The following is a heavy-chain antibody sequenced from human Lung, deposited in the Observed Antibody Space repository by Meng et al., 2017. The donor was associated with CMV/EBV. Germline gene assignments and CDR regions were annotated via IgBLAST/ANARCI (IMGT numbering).Heavy chain of an antibody. Sequence: LXXTVSGGSISSSAYYWSWIRQHPGKGLEWIGYIYYSGSTYYNPSLKSRVTISVDTSNTQFSLTLSSVTAADTAVYYCARGPTPTISEGWFDPWGQGTLVXVSS. J-gene: IGHJ5*02. CDR1: GGSISSSAYY. CDR3: ARGPTPTISEGWFDP. V-gene: IGHV4-31*03. CDR2: IYYSGST. D-gene: IGHD3-3*01.